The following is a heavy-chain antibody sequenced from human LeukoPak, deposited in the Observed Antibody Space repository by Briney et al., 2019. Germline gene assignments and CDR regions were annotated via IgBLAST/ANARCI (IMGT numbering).Heavy chain of an antibody. V-gene: IGHV4-39*01. CDR3: ARQGGDNGYYYFDF. CDR2: VYYSGST. Sequence: PSETLSLTCSVSGGSIRSSHYYWGWIRQPLGQGLEWIASVYYSGSTYYTPSLRSRVTISIDTSKNQFPLKLTSVTAADTAVFYCARQGGDNGYYYFDFWGQGTLATVSS. D-gene: IGHD4-17*01. CDR1: GGSIRSSHYY. J-gene: IGHJ4*02.